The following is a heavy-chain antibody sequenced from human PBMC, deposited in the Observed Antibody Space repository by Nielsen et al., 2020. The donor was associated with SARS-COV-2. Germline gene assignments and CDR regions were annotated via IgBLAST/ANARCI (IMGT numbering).Heavy chain of an antibody. D-gene: IGHD1-26*01. Sequence: GESLKISCAASGFTFSSYGMHWVRQAPGKGLEWVAVISYDGSNKYYADSVKGRFTISRDNSKNTLYLQMNSLRAEDTAVYYCAKDGPRVNSGSYDYYYYIDVWGKGTTVTVSS. V-gene: IGHV3-30*18. CDR1: GFTFSSYG. J-gene: IGHJ6*03. CDR3: AKDGPRVNSGSYDYYYYIDV. CDR2: ISYDGSNK.